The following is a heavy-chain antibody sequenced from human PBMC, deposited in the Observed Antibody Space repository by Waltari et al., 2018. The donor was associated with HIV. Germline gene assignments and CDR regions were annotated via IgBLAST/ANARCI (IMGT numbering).Heavy chain of an antibody. V-gene: IGHV3-11*05. CDR1: GVAFSDSH. CDR3: ARDLKAFDI. CDR2: ISSSSSYT. D-gene: IGHD3-9*01. J-gene: IGHJ3*02. Sequence: QVQLVESGGGLVKPGGSLRLYCAAPGVAFSDSHMNWIRQAPGKGLEWVSYISSSSSYTNYADSVKGRFTISRDNAKNSLYLQMNSLRAEDTAVYYCARDLKAFDIWGQGTMVTVSS.